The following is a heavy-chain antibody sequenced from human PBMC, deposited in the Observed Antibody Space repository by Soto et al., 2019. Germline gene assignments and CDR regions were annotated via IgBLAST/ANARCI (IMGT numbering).Heavy chain of an antibody. CDR3: ARDLERYCSGGSCFACY. Sequence: ASVKVSCKASVYTFTSYAMHWVRQAPGQRLEWMGWISAYNGNTKYAQKLQGRVTMTTDTSTSTAYMELRSLRSDDTAVYYCARDLERYCSGGSCFACYWGQGTLVTVSS. D-gene: IGHD2-15*01. V-gene: IGHV1-18*01. CDR2: ISAYNGNT. J-gene: IGHJ4*02. CDR1: VYTFTSYA.